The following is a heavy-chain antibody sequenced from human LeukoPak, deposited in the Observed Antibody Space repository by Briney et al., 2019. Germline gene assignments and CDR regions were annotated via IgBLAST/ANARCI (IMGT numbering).Heavy chain of an antibody. CDR1: GFTFSSYS. J-gene: IGHJ4*02. CDR2: ISSSSSTI. CDR3: ARADGVSGSYFDY. D-gene: IGHD1-26*01. Sequence: GGSLRLSCAASGFTFSSYSTNWVRQAPGKGLEWVSYISSSSSTIYYADSVKGRFTISRDNAKNSLYLQMNSLRAEDTAVYYCARADGVSGSYFDYWGQGTLVTVSS. V-gene: IGHV3-48*04.